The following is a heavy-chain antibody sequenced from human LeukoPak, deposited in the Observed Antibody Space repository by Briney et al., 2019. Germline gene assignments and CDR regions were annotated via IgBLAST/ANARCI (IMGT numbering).Heavy chain of an antibody. Sequence: PGGSLRLSCAASGFTFSSYAMHWVRQAPGKGLEWVAVISYDGSNKYYADSVKGRFTISRDNSKNTLYLQMNSLRAEDTAVYYCAKDWQWELLGGFDPWGQGTLVTVSS. D-gene: IGHD1-26*01. CDR3: AKDWQWELLGGFDP. CDR1: GFTFSSYA. J-gene: IGHJ5*02. CDR2: ISYDGSNK. V-gene: IGHV3-30-3*01.